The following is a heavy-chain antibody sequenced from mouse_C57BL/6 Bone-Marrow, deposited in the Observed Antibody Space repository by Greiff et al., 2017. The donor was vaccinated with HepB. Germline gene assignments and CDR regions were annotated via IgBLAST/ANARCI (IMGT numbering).Heavy chain of an antibody. V-gene: IGHV1-18*01. D-gene: IGHD1-1*01. CDR2: INPNNGGT. CDR1: GYTFTDYN. CDR3: ARPGGSSYDYYAMDY. Sequence: EVKLLESGPELVKPGASVKIPCKASGYTFTDYNMDWVKQSHGKSLEWIGDINPNNGGTIYNQKFKGKATLTVDKSSSTAYMELRSLTSEDTAVYYCARPGGSSYDYYAMDYWGQGTTVTVSS. J-gene: IGHJ4*01.